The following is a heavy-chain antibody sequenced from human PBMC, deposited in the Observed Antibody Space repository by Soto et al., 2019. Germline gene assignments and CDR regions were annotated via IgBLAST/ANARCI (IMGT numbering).Heavy chain of an antibody. V-gene: IGHV1-69*13. Sequence: SVKVSCKASGGTFSSYAISWVRQAPGQGLEWMGGIIPIFGTANYAQKFQGRVTITADESTSTAYMELSSLRSEDTAVYYCARDTYYYGSGSYFEFLNWFDPWGQGTLVTVSS. J-gene: IGHJ5*02. CDR3: ARDTYYYGSGSYFEFLNWFDP. D-gene: IGHD3-10*01. CDR2: IIPIFGTA. CDR1: GGTFSSYA.